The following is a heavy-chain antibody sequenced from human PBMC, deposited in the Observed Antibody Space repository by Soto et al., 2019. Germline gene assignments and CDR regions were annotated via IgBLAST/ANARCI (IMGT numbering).Heavy chain of an antibody. CDR1: GYSFHNFW. CDR2: IYPVDSDS. Sequence: EVQLVQSGAEVKKPGESLKISCETSGYSFHNFWIGWVRQVPGRGLEWVGIIYPVDSDSKYSPSLQVQVTLSVDKSISTAYLKWSSLWASDSAMYYCARQFRGAKGHLGWLDTWGQGTLVTVSS. J-gene: IGHJ5*02. V-gene: IGHV5-51*01. D-gene: IGHD1-26*01. CDR3: ARQFRGAKGHLGWLDT.